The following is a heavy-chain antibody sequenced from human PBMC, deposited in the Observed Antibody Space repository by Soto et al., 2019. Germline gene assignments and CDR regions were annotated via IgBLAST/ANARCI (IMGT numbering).Heavy chain of an antibody. D-gene: IGHD3-22*01. Sequence: EVQLLESGGGLVQPGGSLRLSCAASGFTFSSYAMSWVRQAPGKGLEWVSAISGSGGSTYYADSVKGRFTISRDNSKNTLYLQMNSLRAEDTAVYYCAQDEGSGYWGIDYWGQGTLVTVSS. CDR2: ISGSGGST. J-gene: IGHJ4*02. CDR1: GFTFSSYA. V-gene: IGHV3-23*01. CDR3: AQDEGSGYWGIDY.